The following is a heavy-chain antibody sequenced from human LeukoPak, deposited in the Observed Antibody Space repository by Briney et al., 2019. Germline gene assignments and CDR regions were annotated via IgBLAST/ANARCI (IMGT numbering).Heavy chain of an antibody. CDR3: AKDLYTGYFDAFDM. V-gene: IGHV3-33*03. Sequence: GGSLRLSCAASGFTFSSYGMHWVRQAPGKGLEWVAVIWYDGSNKYYADSVRGRFTISRDNAKNSLYLQMNSLRAEDTALYYCAKDLYTGYFDAFDMWGQGTMVTVSS. CDR2: IWYDGSNK. CDR1: GFTFSSYG. J-gene: IGHJ3*02. D-gene: IGHD1-26*01.